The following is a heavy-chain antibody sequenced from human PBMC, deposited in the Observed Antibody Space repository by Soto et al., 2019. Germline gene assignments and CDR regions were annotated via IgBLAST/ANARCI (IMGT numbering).Heavy chain of an antibody. Sequence: QIQLVQSGPEVKKPGASMKASCKAYDFSFTSHGISWVRQAPGQGLEWMGWISLYNGNTNYAQQFQGRVTMTTDTSTSTAYMELRSLRSDDTAMYFCAIYHLELFRFDYWGQGTLVTVSS. CDR1: DFSFTSHG. D-gene: IGHD2-2*01. V-gene: IGHV1-18*04. CDR2: ISLYNGNT. CDR3: AIYHLELFRFDY. J-gene: IGHJ4*02.